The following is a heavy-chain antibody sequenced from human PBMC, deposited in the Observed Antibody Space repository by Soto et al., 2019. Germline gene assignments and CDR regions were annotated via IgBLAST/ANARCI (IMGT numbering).Heavy chain of an antibody. Sequence: QLQLQESGSGLVKPSQTLSLTCAVSGGSISSGGYCWTWIRQPPGKGLEWIGYIYHDGSTNYNPADKGRITISVDGSKNRCSVRRPSVTAADTAVYFCALGMNWNVGGGRAFDSWGQGTLVTVSS. V-gene: IGHV4-30-2*01. CDR1: GGSISSGGYC. D-gene: IGHD1-1*01. CDR3: ALGMNWNVGGGRAFDS. CDR2: IYHDGST. J-gene: IGHJ3*02.